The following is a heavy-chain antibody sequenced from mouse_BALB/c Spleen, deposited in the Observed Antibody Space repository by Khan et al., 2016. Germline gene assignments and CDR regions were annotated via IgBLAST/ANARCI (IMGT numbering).Heavy chain of an antibody. D-gene: IGHD2-10*01. CDR1: GFTFSNYW. V-gene: IGHV6-6*02. CDR3: TSYYDNYYYAMDY. CDR2: IRLKSNNYAT. J-gene: IGHJ4*01. Sequence: EVKLEESGGGLVQPGGSMKLSCVAFGFTFSNYWMNWVRQSPEKGLEWVAEIRLKSNNYATHYAEYVKGRLTISRDDSKSSVYLQMNNLRAEDTYIYYCTSYYDNYYYAMDYLSQGTSVTVSS.